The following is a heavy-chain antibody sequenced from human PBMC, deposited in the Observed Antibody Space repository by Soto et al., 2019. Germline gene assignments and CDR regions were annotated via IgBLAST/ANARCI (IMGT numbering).Heavy chain of an antibody. CDR1: GFTFSIYA. J-gene: IGHJ3*02. CDR3: AHPRGYGVFDAYDI. Sequence: PGGSLRLSCVASGFTFSIYAMSWVLQAPGKGLEWVSALNAGGDNTYYADSVKGRFTISRDNSMNALYLQMNSLRIEDTAVYYCAHPRGYGVFDAYDIWGQGTMVTVSS. CDR2: LNAGGDNT. V-gene: IGHV3-23*01. D-gene: IGHD4-17*01.